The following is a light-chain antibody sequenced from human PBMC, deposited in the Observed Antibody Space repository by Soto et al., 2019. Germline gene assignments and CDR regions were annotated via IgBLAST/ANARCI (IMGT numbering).Light chain of an antibody. CDR3: QQYNNWPRT. J-gene: IGKJ1*01. V-gene: IGKV3-15*01. Sequence: EIVLTQSPATLSVSPGERATLFCRASQGISSLLAWYQQKPGQAPRLLIYAASTRAAGIPARFSGSGSGTDFTLTISSLQSEDFAICYCQQYNNWPRTFGQGTKVDIK. CDR2: AAS. CDR1: QGISSL.